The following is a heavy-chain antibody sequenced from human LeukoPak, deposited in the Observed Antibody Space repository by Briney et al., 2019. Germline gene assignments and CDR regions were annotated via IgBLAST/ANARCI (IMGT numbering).Heavy chain of an antibody. CDR2: MNPNSGNT. CDR3: ARVRGEPTNTIFGAVRYYYYYGMDV. CDR1: GYTFTSYD. V-gene: IGHV1-8*01. J-gene: IGHJ6*02. Sequence: ASVKVSCKASGYTFTSYDINWVRQATGQGLEWMGWMNPNSGNTGYAQKFQGRVTMTRNTSISTAYMELSSLRSEDTAVYYCARVRGEPTNTIFGAVRYYYYYGMDVWGQGTTVTVSS. D-gene: IGHD3-3*01.